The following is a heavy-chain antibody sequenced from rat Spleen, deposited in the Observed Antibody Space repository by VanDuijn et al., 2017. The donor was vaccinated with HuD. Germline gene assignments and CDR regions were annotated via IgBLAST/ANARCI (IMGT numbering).Heavy chain of an antibody. CDR2: ISPSGGNT. D-gene: IGHD1-12*02. Sequence: EVQLVESGGGLVQPGRSMKLSCAASGFTFSNFPMAWVRQAPTKGLEWVATISPSGGNTYYRDSVKGRFTISRDNAKSTLYLQMNSLRSEDTATYYWTRCYDGTYYYVNWFAYWGQGTLVTVSS. CDR3: TRCYDGTYYYVNWFAY. CDR1: GFTFSNFP. J-gene: IGHJ3*01. V-gene: IGHV5-46*01.